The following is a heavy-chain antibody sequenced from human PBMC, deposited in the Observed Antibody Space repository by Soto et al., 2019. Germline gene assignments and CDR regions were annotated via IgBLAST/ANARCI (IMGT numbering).Heavy chain of an antibody. CDR1: GFPFSSYG. CDR3: AKDLALGVVTDDY. V-gene: IGHV3-30*18. J-gene: IGHJ4*02. CDR2: ISYDGSNK. D-gene: IGHD3-3*01. Sequence: GGSLRLSCAASGFPFSSYGMHWVRQAPGKGLEWVAVISYDGSNKYYADSVKGRFTISRDNSKNTLYLQMNSLRAEDTTVYYCAKDLALGVVTDDYWGQGTLVTVSS.